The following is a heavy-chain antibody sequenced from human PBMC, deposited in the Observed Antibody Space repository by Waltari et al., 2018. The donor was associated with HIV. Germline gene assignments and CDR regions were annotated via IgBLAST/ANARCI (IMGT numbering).Heavy chain of an antibody. CDR2: VSFDSSDF. CDR3: ARAPTTSLSLIQGF. J-gene: IGHJ4*02. CDR1: GFTFKNYG. Sequence: LVESGGDVVQPGRSLRLSCSASGFTFKNYGMRWVRQTPGKGREWVAFVSFDSSDFYYADSVKGRFTVSRDNSKNTLFLQMDSLKSEDTALYYCARAPTTSLSLIQGFWGQGTLVTVSS. D-gene: IGHD5-18*01. V-gene: IGHV3-30*03.